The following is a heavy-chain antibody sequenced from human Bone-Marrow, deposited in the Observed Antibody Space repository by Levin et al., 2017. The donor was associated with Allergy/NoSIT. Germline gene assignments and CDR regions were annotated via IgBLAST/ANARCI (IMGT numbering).Heavy chain of an antibody. CDR1: GFTFSDYY. V-gene: IGHV3-11*01. CDR3: ARVSRDGYLAIDY. D-gene: IGHD5-24*01. Sequence: GESLKISCAASGFTFSDYYMSWIRQAPGKGLEWVSYISSSGSTIYYADSVKGRFTISRDNAKNSLYLQMNSLRAEDTAVYYCARVSRDGYLAIDYWGQGTLVTVSS. CDR2: ISSSGSTI. J-gene: IGHJ4*02.